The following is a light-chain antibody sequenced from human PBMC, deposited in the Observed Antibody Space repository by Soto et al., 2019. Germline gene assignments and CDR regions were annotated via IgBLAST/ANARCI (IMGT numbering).Light chain of an antibody. CDR2: DAC. CDR1: QSVSSY. V-gene: IGKV3-11*01. CDR3: QQRSNWWT. Sequence: EIVLTQSPATLSLSPGERATLSCRASQSVSSYLAWYQQKPGQAPRLLIYDACHRATGIPARFSGSGSGTDFTLTISSLEPEDFAVYYCQQRSNWWTFGQGTKVEIK. J-gene: IGKJ1*01.